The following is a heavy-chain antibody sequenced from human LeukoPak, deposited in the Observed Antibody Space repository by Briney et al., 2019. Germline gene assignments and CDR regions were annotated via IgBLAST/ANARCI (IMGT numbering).Heavy chain of an antibody. CDR3: AKDGRMDTAMVLGY. D-gene: IGHD5-18*01. CDR2: ISGSGGST. V-gene: IGHV3-23*01. Sequence: PGGSLRLSCAASGFTFSSYAMSWVRQAPGKGLEWVSAISGSGGSTYYADSVKGRFTISRENSKNTLYLQMNSLRAEDTAVYYCAKDGRMDTAMVLGYWGQGTLVTVSS. J-gene: IGHJ4*02. CDR1: GFTFSSYA.